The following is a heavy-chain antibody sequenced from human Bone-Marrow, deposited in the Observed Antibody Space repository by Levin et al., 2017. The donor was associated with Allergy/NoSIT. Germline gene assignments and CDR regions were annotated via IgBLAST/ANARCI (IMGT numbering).Heavy chain of an antibody. V-gene: IGHV3-7*01. J-gene: IGHJ2*01. CDR2: IKQDGSQK. CDR3: ASDAFSRGGL. Sequence: GESLKISCEASGFTFSSYWMAWVRQAPGKGLEWVANIKQDGSQKDYVDSVRGRFTVSRDNTKNSLYLQMNSLRVEDTAVYYCASDAFSRGGLWGRGTLVTVSS. CDR1: GFTFSSYW. D-gene: IGHD3-16*01.